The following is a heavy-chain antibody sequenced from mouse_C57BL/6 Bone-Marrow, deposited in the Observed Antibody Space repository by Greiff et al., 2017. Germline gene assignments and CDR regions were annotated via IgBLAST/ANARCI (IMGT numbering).Heavy chain of an antibody. J-gene: IGHJ3*01. CDR1: GFNIKDDY. D-gene: IGHD2-4*01. Sequence: EVQLQQSGAELVRPGASVKLSCTASGFNIKDDYMHWVKQRPEQGLEWIGWIDPENGDTEYASKFQGKATITADTSSNTAYLQLSSLTSEDTAVYYCTTGLRPGGAWFAYWGQGTLVTVSA. CDR3: TTGLRPGGAWFAY. CDR2: IDPENGDT. V-gene: IGHV14-4*01.